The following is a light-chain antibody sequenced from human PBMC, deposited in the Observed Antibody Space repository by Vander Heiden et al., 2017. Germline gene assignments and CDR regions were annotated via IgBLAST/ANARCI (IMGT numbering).Light chain of an antibody. CDR2: DAS. Sequence: DIQMTQSPSSLSASVGDRVTMTCQASQDINNYLNWYQQKPVRAPKLLIYDASILETGVPSRFSGSGSGTDFTLTIVSLHPEDFATYYCLQVEGVAHTFRQGTRLEIK. CDR3: LQVEGVAHT. V-gene: IGKV1-33*01. CDR1: QDINNY. J-gene: IGKJ2*01.